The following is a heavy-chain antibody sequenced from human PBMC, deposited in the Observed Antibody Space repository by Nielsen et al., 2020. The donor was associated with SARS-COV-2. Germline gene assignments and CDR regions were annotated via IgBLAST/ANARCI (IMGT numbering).Heavy chain of an antibody. J-gene: IGHJ6*03. CDR1: GGCHLDLS. D-gene: IGHD1-14*01. Sequence: VTVVCRGCGGCHLDLSMHWVRQAPGKGLEWMGGFDPEDGETIYAQKFQGRVTMTEDTSTDTAYMELSSLRSEDTAVYYCARDRRTLYYYMDVWGKGTTVTVSS. V-gene: IGHV1-24*01. CDR3: ARDRRTLYYYMDV. CDR2: FDPEDGET.